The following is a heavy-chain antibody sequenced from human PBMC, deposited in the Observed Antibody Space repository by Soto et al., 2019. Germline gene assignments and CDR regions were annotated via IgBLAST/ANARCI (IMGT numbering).Heavy chain of an antibody. CDR1: GGSISSGGYS. D-gene: IGHD3-22*01. CDR2: IYHSGST. V-gene: IGHV4-30-2*01. Sequence: QLQLQESGSGLVKPSQTLSLTCAVSGGSISSGGYSWSWIRQPPGKGLEWLGYIYHSGSTYYNPSLKSRVTISVDRSKNQFSLKLSSVTAADTAVYYCARVWGYYDSSGYYSNFFDYWGQGTLVTVSS. J-gene: IGHJ4*02. CDR3: ARVWGYYDSSGYYSNFFDY.